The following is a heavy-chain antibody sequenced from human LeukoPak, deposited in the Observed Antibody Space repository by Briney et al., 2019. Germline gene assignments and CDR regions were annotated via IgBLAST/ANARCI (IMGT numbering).Heavy chain of an antibody. Sequence: SETLSLTCTVSGGSISSYYWSWIRQPPGKGLEWIGYIYTSGSTNYNPSLKSRVTISVDTSKNQFSLKLSSVTAADTAVYYCARGLGVPPGGRYFVLWGRGTLVTVSS. D-gene: IGHD3-16*01. J-gene: IGHJ2*01. V-gene: IGHV4-4*09. CDR3: ARGLGVPPGGRYFVL. CDR2: IYTSGST. CDR1: GGSISSYY.